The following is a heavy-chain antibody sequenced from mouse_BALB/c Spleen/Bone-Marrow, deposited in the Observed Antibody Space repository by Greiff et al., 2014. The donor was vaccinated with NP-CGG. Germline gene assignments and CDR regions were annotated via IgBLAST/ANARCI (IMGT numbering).Heavy chain of an antibody. V-gene: IGHV10-1*02. CDR2: IRSKSNNYAT. J-gene: IGHJ3*01. CDR1: GFTFNTYA. Sequence: EVMLVESGGGLVQPKGSLKLSCAASGFTFNTYAMNWVRQAPGKGLEWVARIRSKSNNYATYYADSVKDRFTISRDDSQSMLYLQMNNLKTEDTAMYYYVRQNYDYAWFAYWGQGTLVTVSA. CDR3: VRQNYDYAWFAY. D-gene: IGHD2-4*01.